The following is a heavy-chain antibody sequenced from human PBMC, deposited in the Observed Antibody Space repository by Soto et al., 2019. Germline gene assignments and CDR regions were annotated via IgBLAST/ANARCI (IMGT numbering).Heavy chain of an antibody. J-gene: IGHJ6*03. V-gene: IGHV5-51*01. D-gene: IGHD2-8*02. Sequence: VECRKISCKGSGYIFTNYWIGGVRQIPAKGREWMAISYPGDSDTRYSPSFQGQGTISSDKAINTAYLQVSSRKASDTAMYSCASHNWHGRGTGYYYMEVWGKGPTVIVSS. CDR1: GYIFTNYW. CDR2: SYPGDSDT. CDR3: ASHNWHGRGTGYYYMEV.